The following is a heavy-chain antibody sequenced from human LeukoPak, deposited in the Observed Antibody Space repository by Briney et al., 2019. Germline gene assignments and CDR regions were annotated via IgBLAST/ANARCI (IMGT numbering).Heavy chain of an antibody. CDR1: GDSISSGDYY. D-gene: IGHD1-7*01. J-gene: IGHJ2*01. Sequence: SETLSLTCTVSGDSISSGDYYWRWIRQPPGKGLEWIGYIYYSGSTYYNPSLKSRITISVDTSKNQFSLKLSSVTAADTAVYYCAREEYNWNYAWYFDLWGRGTLVTVSS. CDR2: IYYSGST. CDR3: AREEYNWNYAWYFDL. V-gene: IGHV4-30-4*01.